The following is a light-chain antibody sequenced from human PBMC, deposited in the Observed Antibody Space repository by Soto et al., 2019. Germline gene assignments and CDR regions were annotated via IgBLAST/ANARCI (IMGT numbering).Light chain of an antibody. V-gene: IGKV1-33*01. Sequence: DIQMTQSPSSLSASVGDRVTITCQASQDISNYLNWYQQKPGKAPKLLIYDASNLETGVPSRFSGSGSGTDFNSTISSLQPEDIATYYCQQYDNLPLTFGGGTKVEIK. CDR1: QDISNY. J-gene: IGKJ4*01. CDR3: QQYDNLPLT. CDR2: DAS.